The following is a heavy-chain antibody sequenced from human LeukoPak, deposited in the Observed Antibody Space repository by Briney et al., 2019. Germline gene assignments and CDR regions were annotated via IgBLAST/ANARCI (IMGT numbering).Heavy chain of an antibody. CDR1: GYSISSGYY. V-gene: IGHV4-38-2*02. CDR3: ARVARLLWFGELPNWFDP. Sequence: SETLSLTCTVSGYSISSGYYWGWIRQPPGKGLEWIGSIYHSGSTYYNPSLKMRFTIAVDTSKNQLSLKLSSVTAADTAVYYCARVARLLWFGELPNWFDPWGQGTLVTVSS. CDR2: IYHSGST. J-gene: IGHJ5*02. D-gene: IGHD3-10*01.